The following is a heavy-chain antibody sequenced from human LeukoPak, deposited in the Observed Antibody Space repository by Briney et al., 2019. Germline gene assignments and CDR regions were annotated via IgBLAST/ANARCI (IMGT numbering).Heavy chain of an antibody. D-gene: IGHD1-20*01. Sequence: GGSLRLSCAASGFTFSSYAMSWVRQAPGKGLEWVSAISGSGGSTYYADSVKGRFTISRDNSKNTLYLQMNSLRAEDTALYYCARGKPVTGTPDYYSYGMDVWGQGTMVTVSS. J-gene: IGHJ6*02. V-gene: IGHV3-23*01. CDR3: ARGKPVTGTPDYYSYGMDV. CDR1: GFTFSSYA. CDR2: ISGSGGST.